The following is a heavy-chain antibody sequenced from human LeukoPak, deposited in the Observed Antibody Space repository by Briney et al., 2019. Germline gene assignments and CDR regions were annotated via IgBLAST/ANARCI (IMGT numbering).Heavy chain of an antibody. J-gene: IGHJ4*02. D-gene: IGHD5-24*01. CDR1: GFTFSRYW. V-gene: IGHV3-7*01. Sequence: GGSLRLSCAASGFTFSRYWMSWVRQAPGKGLEWVANIKEDGSKKYYVDSVMGRFTISRDNADNSLYLRMNSLRAEDTAVYYCARDWDGYTYFDYWGPGILVTVSS. CDR2: IKEDGSKK. CDR3: ARDWDGYTYFDY.